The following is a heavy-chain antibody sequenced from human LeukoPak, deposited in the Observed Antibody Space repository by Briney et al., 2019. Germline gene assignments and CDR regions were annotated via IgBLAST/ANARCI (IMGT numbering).Heavy chain of an antibody. V-gene: IGHV1-8*02. CDR2: MNPNSGNT. CDR3: ARVLRTITETTN. D-gene: IGHD1-20*01. J-gene: IGHJ4*02. CDR1: GYTFTSYD. Sequence: ASVKVSCKASGYTFTSYDINWVRQATGQGLEWMGWMNPNSGNTGNAQKFQGRVTMTRNTSISTAYMELSSLRSEDTAMYYCARVLRTITETTNWGQGTLVTVSS.